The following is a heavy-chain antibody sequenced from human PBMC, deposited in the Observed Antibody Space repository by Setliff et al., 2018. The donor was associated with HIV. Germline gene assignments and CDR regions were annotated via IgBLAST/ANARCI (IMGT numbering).Heavy chain of an antibody. CDR1: GFRISNYA. Sequence: PGGSLRLSCAVSGFRISNYAMSWVRQAPGKGLEWVSTLYSGGGVSYYGDSVKGRFTISRDNANKSLYLQMNSLRAEDTAVYYCSASGWPFDYWGQGTLVTVSS. V-gene: IGHV3-23*05. CDR2: LYSGGGVS. J-gene: IGHJ4*02. D-gene: IGHD6-19*01. CDR3: SASGWPFDY.